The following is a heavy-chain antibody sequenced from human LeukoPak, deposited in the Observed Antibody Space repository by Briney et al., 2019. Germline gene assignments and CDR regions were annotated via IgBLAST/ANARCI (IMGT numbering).Heavy chain of an antibody. J-gene: IGHJ3*01. CDR2: IFSSGST. CDR3: ARWPMTNLAFDV. Sequence: SETLSLTCTVSGGSISNYYWSWIRQPPGKGLEWIGYIFSSGSTIYNPSLKSRLTISVDTSKNQFSLKLSSVTAADTAVYFCARWPMTNLAFDVWRQGTMVTVSS. CDR1: GGSISNYY. D-gene: IGHD3-22*01. V-gene: IGHV4-59*01.